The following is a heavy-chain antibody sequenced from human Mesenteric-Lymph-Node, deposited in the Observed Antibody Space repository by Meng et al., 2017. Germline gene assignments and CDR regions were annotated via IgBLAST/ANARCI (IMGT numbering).Heavy chain of an antibody. D-gene: IGHD1-7*01. Sequence: QGQWPESGPGLVKPSGTLSLTCTVAGDSISSDIWWSWVRQPPGKGLEWIGEVYHRGDTNYNPSLKSRVDISVDKSKNQFYLSLFSVTAADTAVYYCGRDQGRELINHWGQGTLVTASS. V-gene: IGHV4-4*02. CDR3: GRDQGRELINH. CDR1: GDSISSDIW. J-gene: IGHJ4*02. CDR2: VYHRGDT.